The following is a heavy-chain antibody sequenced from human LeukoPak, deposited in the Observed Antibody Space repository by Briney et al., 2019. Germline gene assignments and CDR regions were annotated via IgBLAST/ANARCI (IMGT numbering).Heavy chain of an antibody. CDR1: GYSFTSYW. V-gene: IGHV5-51*01. Sequence: GESLKISCKGSGYSFTSYWIAWVRQMPGKGLEWMGIIYPSDSDTRYNPSFQGQVTISADRSISTTSLQWRSLKASDTATYYCARLSPGVGATAECWGQGTLVTVSS. D-gene: IGHD1-26*01. J-gene: IGHJ4*02. CDR3: ARLSPGVGATAEC. CDR2: IYPSDSDT.